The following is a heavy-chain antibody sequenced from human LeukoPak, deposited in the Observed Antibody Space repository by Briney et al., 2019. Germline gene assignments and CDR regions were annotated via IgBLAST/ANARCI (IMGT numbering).Heavy chain of an antibody. V-gene: IGHV3-15*01. D-gene: IGHD3-22*01. CDR3: TRAGYYYDSSGSGDY. CDR1: GFTFSNAW. J-gene: IGHJ4*02. CDR2: IKSKAYGGTT. Sequence: TGGSLRLSCAASGFTFSNAWMSWVRQAPGKGLEWVGRIKSKAYGGTTEYAASVKGRFTISRDDSKSIAYLQMNSLKTEDTAVYYCTRAGYYYDSSGSGDYWGQGTLVTVSS.